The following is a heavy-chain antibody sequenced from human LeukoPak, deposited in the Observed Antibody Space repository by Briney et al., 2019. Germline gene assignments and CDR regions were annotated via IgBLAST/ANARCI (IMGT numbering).Heavy chain of an antibody. Sequence: SVKVSCKASGGTFSSYAISWVRQPPGQGLEWMGGIIPIFGTTNYAQKFQGRVTITADKSTSTAYMELSSLRSEDTAVYYCAKGLPNDAFDIWGQGTMVTVSS. D-gene: IGHD5/OR15-5a*01. CDR3: AKGLPNDAFDI. J-gene: IGHJ3*02. CDR1: GGTFSSYA. V-gene: IGHV1-69*06. CDR2: IIPIFGTT.